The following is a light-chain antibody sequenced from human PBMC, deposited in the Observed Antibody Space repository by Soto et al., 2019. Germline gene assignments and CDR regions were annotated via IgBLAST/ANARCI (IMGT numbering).Light chain of an antibody. CDR1: QSVSSSY. CDR3: QQYHDWPPIT. J-gene: IGKJ3*01. Sequence: EIVLTQSPGTLSLSPGERATLSCRASQSVSSSYLAWYQQKPGQAPRLLIYGASTRATDIPARFSGGGSGTEFTLTISSLQSEDSAIYYCQQYHDWPPITFGPGTKVHIK. V-gene: IGKV3-15*01. CDR2: GAS.